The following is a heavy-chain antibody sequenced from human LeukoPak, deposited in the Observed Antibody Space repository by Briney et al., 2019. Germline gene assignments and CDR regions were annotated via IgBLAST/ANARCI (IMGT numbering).Heavy chain of an antibody. V-gene: IGHV3-7*01. Sequence: GGSLRLSCAASGFTFSSYWMCWMRQAPGKGLEWVANIKYDGNEEYYVDSVKGRFTISRGNAKNSLYLQLNSLRVEDTAVYYCKSGGAAPGSFDYWGQGTLVTVSP. CDR1: GFTFSSYW. CDR2: IKYDGNEE. D-gene: IGHD1-1*01. J-gene: IGHJ4*02. CDR3: KSGGAAPGSFDY.